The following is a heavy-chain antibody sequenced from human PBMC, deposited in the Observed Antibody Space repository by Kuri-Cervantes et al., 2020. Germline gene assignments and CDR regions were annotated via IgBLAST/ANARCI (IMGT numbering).Heavy chain of an antibody. J-gene: IGHJ4*02. CDR3: ARQVDGGSCDY. V-gene: IGHV3-30*04. Sequence: GESLKISCAASGFIFKNHAIHWVRQAPGKGLEWVAVVSYDERNRYHADSVKGRFTISRDNSKNTLYLQMNSLRAEDTAVYYCARQVDGGSCDYWGQGTLVTVSS. D-gene: IGHD2-15*01. CDR2: VSYDERNR. CDR1: GFIFKNHA.